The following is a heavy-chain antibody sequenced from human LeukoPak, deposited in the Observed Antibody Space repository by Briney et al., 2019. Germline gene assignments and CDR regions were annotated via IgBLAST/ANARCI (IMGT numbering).Heavy chain of an antibody. J-gene: IGHJ4*02. Sequence: AASVKVSCKASGYTFTSYDISWVRQAPGQGLEWTGWISAYNGNTNYAQKLQGRVTMTTDTSTSTAYMELRSLRSDDTAVYYCARDGGSGWAYYFDYWGQGTLVTVSS. CDR3: ARDGGSGWAYYFDY. CDR1: GYTFTSYD. D-gene: IGHD6-19*01. V-gene: IGHV1-18*01. CDR2: ISAYNGNT.